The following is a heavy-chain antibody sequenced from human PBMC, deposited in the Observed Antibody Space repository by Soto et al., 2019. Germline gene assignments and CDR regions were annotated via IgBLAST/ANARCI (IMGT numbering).Heavy chain of an antibody. CDR2: FDPEDGET. CDR3: ATRGNTRSYYYYYGMDV. V-gene: IGHV1-24*01. D-gene: IGHD2-2*02. Sequence: ASVKVSCKVSGYTFTELSMHWVRQAPGKGLEWMGGFDPEDGETIYAQKFQGRVTMTEDTSTDTAYMELSSLRSEDTAVYYCATRGNTRSYYYYYGMDVWGQGTTVTVSS. CDR1: GYTFTELS. J-gene: IGHJ6*02.